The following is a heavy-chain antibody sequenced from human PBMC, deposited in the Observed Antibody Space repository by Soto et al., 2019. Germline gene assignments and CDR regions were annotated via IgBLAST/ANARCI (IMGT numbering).Heavy chain of an antibody. Sequence: QAHLAQSGAEVKKPGSSVTVSCKASGGTFNSYGISWVRQAPGQGLDWMGVIIPLYGTVNYAQKFQGRGSITADKSTSTAYMDLNSPRSDDTAVYYCARVRVIRGVIPSHFGLWGQGTQVTVSS. D-gene: IGHD3-10*01. CDR3: ARVRVIRGVIPSHFGL. CDR1: GGTFNSYG. CDR2: IIPLYGTV. V-gene: IGHV1-69*06. J-gene: IGHJ4*02.